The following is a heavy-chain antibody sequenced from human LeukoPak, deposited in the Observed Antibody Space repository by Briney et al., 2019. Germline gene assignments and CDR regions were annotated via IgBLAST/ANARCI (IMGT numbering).Heavy chain of an antibody. D-gene: IGHD6-13*01. CDR2: IIPIFGTA. Sequence: ASVKVSCKASGGTFSSYAISWVRRAPGQGLEWMGGIIPIFGTANYAQKFQGRVTITTDESTSTAYMELSSLRSEDTAVYYCATGTNPKLSSSWYNYYYMDVWGKGTTVTVSS. CDR3: ATGTNPKLSSSWYNYYYMDV. J-gene: IGHJ6*03. CDR1: GGTFSSYA. V-gene: IGHV1-69*05.